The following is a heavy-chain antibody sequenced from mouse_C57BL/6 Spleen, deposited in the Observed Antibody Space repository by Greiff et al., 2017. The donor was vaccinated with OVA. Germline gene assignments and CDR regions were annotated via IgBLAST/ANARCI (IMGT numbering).Heavy chain of an antibody. V-gene: IGHV1-15*01. CDR3: TRGGGLPPFDY. D-gene: IGHD2-4*01. CDR2: IDPETGGT. J-gene: IGHJ2*01. Sequence: VQLQESGAELVRPGASVTLSCKASGYTFTDYEMHWVKQTPVHGLEWIGAIDPETGGTAYNQKFKGKAILTADKSSSTAYMELRSLTSEDSAVYYCTRGGGLPPFDYWGQGTTLTVSS. CDR1: GYTFTDYE.